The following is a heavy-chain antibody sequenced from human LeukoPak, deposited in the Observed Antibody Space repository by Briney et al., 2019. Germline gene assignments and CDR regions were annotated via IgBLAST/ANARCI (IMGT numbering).Heavy chain of an antibody. Sequence: GASVKVSCKASGGTFSSYAISWVRQAPGQGLEWMGGIIPIFGTANYAQKFQGRATITTDESTSTAYMELSSLRSEDTAVYYCARDPGGSCYGGCSEYFQHWGQGTLVTVSS. V-gene: IGHV1-69*05. CDR1: GGTFSSYA. J-gene: IGHJ1*01. D-gene: IGHD2-15*01. CDR3: ARDPGGSCYGGCSEYFQH. CDR2: IIPIFGTA.